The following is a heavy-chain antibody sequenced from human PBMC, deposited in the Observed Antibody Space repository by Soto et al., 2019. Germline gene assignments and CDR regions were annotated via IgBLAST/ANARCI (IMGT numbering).Heavy chain of an antibody. CDR1: GFTVSSNY. D-gene: IGHD3-10*01. CDR2: IYSGGST. J-gene: IGHJ4*02. V-gene: IGHV3-66*01. CDR3: ARASNYYGSGSYGLEFRY. Sequence: GGSLRLSCAASGFTVSSNYMSWVRQAPGKGLEWVSVIYSGGSTYYADSVKGRFTISRDNSKNTLYLQMNSLRAEDTAVYYCARASNYYGSGSYGLEFRYWGQGTLVTSPQ.